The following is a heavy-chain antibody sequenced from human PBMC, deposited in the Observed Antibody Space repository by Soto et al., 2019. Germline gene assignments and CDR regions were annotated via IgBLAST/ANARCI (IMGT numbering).Heavy chain of an antibody. CDR3: TGVFAVGLKDPFDF. Sequence: QVQLVQSGAELKKPGASVKVSCKASGYTFTSYALHWVRQAPGQRLEWMGWINAGNGHTKYSREFADRCAITMDTSASTADLELRSLKSAETAVFYCTGVFAVGLKDPFDFWCQGTMVTVSS. CDR2: INAGNGHT. D-gene: IGHD3-3*01. CDR1: GYTFTSYA. J-gene: IGHJ3*01. V-gene: IGHV1-3*01.